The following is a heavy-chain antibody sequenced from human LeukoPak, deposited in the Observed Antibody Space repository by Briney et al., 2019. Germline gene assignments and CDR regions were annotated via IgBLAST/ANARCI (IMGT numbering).Heavy chain of an antibody. D-gene: IGHD5-18*01. CDR1: GFVFTSYG. CDR3: ARRRTAMVYFDY. V-gene: IGHV1-18*01. Sequence: ASVKVSCKASGFVFTSYGFTWVRQAPGQGLEWMGWISANDGKIHYSERHQGRVTMTTDTVTSTAYMELRSLRSDDTAVYYCARRRTAMVYFDYWGQGTLVTVSS. CDR2: ISANDGKI. J-gene: IGHJ4*02.